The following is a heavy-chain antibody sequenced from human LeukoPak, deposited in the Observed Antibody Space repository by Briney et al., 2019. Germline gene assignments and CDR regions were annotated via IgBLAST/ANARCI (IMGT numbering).Heavy chain of an antibody. J-gene: IGHJ3*02. Sequence: PSETLSLTCTVSGVSISSSTYDWACIRQPPGQGLGWIVSIYYNGQTYYNPSLKSVVRVFVDASKNPFSLKLSSVTAADTARYYCASATEGPGGSYGPAFEIWGQGRMVTISS. CDR1: GVSISSSTYD. CDR2: IYYNGQT. D-gene: IGHD3-16*01. V-gene: IGHV4-39*01. CDR3: ASATEGPGGSYGPAFEI.